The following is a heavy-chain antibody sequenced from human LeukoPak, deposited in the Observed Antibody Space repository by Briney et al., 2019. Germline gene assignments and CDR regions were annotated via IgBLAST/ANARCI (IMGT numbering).Heavy chain of an antibody. V-gene: IGHV3-30*02. J-gene: IGHJ4*02. CDR2: IRYDGSNK. D-gene: IGHD6-13*01. CDR3: AKDKGIAAAGTGSYFDY. Sequence: GGSLRLSCAASGFTFSSYWMSWVRQAPGKGLEWVAFIRYDGSNKYYADSVKGRFTISRDNSKNTLYLQMNSLRAEDTALYYCAKDKGIAAAGTGSYFDYWGQGTLVTVSS. CDR1: GFTFSSYW.